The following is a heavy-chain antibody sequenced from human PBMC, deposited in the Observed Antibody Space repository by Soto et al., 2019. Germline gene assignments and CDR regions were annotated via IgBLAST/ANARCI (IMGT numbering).Heavy chain of an antibody. CDR1: GFTFSSYW. Sequence: EVQLVESGGNLVQPGGSLRLSCAASGFTFSSYWIHWVRQPPGKGLLWVSRINTDGSTTNYADSVKGRFTISRDSAKNTLYLQMNSLRAEDTGVYYGARGASGNYYLDYWGQGALVTISS. V-gene: IGHV3-74*01. J-gene: IGHJ4*02. D-gene: IGHD3-10*01. CDR2: INTDGSTT. CDR3: ARGASGNYYLDY.